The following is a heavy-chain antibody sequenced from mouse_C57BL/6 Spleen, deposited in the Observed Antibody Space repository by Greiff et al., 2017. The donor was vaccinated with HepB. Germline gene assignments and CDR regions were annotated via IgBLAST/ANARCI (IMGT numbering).Heavy chain of an antibody. Sequence: EVHLVESGPGLVKPSQSLSLTCSVTGYSITSGYYWNWIRQFPGNKLEWMGYISYDGSNNYNPSLKNRISITRDTSKNQFFLKLNSVTTEDTATYYCARGGYYGSRRGAMDYWGQGTSVTVSS. CDR3: ARGGYYGSRRGAMDY. CDR2: ISYDGSN. V-gene: IGHV3-6*01. J-gene: IGHJ4*01. D-gene: IGHD1-1*01. CDR1: GYSITSGYY.